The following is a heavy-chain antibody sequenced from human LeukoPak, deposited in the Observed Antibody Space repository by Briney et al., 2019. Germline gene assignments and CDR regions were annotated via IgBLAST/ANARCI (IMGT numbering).Heavy chain of an antibody. D-gene: IGHD3-22*01. CDR2: IYYSGST. J-gene: IGHJ4*02. CDR1: GGSISSGDYY. CDR3: ASNPTTYDSSGYFDY. Sequence: KTSGTLSLTCTVSGGSISSGDYYWSWIRQPPGKGLEWIGYIYYSGSTYYNPSLKSRVTISVDTSKNQFSLKLSSVTAADTAVYYCASNPTTYDSSGYFDYWGQGTLVTVSS. V-gene: IGHV4-30-4*01.